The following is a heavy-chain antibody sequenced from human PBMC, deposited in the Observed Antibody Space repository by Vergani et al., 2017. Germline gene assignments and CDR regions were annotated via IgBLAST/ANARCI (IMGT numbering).Heavy chain of an antibody. D-gene: IGHD6-6*01. CDR2: SYYSGST. J-gene: IGHJ6*03. CDR1: GGSISSSSYY. V-gene: IGHV4-39*01. CDR3: ARHSSSLSTRYYYYYMDV. Sequence: LQLQESGPGLVKPSETLSLTCTVSGGSISSSSYYWGWIRQPPWKVLEWIGSSYYSGSTYYTPALKSRVTISVDTSKNQFSLKLSSVTAADTAVYYCARHSSSLSTRYYYYYMDVWGKGTTVTVSS.